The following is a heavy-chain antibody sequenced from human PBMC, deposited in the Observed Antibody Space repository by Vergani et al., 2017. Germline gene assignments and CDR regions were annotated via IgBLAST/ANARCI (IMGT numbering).Heavy chain of an antibody. CDR2: INPSGGST. D-gene: IGHD6-19*01. V-gene: IGHV1-46*01. J-gene: IGHJ1*01. CDR1: GYTFTSYY. CDR3: ADGWGGRIAVAGYFQH. Sequence: QVQLVQSGAEVKKPGASVKVSCKASGYTFTSYYMHWVRQAPGQGLEWMGIINPSGGSTSYAQKFQGRVTMTRDTSTSTVYMELSSLRSEDTAVYYCADGWGGRIAVAGYFQHWGQGTLVTVSS.